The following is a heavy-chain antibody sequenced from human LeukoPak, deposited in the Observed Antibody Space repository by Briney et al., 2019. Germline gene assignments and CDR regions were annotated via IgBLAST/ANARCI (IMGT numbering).Heavy chain of an antibody. CDR2: ISSSSSTI. J-gene: IGHJ4*02. V-gene: IGHV3-48*01. Sequence: GGSLRLSCAASGFTFSSYSMTWVRQAPGKGLEWVSYISSSSSTIYYADSVKGRFTISRDNAKNSLYLQMNSLRAEDTAVYYCARVGDYVWGSHHKPNDYWGQGTLVTVSS. CDR1: GFTFSSYS. D-gene: IGHD3-16*01. CDR3: ARVGDYVWGSHHKPNDY.